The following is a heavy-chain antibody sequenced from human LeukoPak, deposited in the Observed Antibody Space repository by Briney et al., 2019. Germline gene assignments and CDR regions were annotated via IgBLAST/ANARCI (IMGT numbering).Heavy chain of an antibody. V-gene: IGHV4-59*01. D-gene: IGHD5-18*01. CDR3: ARVIKDTAHAFDI. J-gene: IGHJ3*02. CDR2: IYYSGST. CDR1: GGSISSYY. Sequence: PSETLSLTCTVSGGSISSYYWSWIRQPPGKGLEWIGYIYYSGSTNYNPSLKSRVTISVDTSKNQFSLKLSSVTAADTAVYYCARVIKDTAHAFDIWGQGTMVTVSS.